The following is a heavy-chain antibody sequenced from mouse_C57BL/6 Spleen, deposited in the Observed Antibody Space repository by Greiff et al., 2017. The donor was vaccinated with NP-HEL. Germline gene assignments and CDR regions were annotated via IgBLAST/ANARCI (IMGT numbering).Heavy chain of an antibody. CDR1: GYTFTSYW. V-gene: IGHV1-59*01. CDR2: IDPSDCYT. Sequence: QVLLQQPGAELVRPGTSVKLSCKASGYTFTSYWMHWVKQRPGQGLEWIGVIDPSDCYTNYNQKFKGKATLTVDTSSSTDYMQLSSLTSEDSAVYYCARGDYYGSSLTYYFDYWGQGTTLTVSS. CDR3: ARGDYYGSSLTYYFDY. D-gene: IGHD1-1*01. J-gene: IGHJ2*01.